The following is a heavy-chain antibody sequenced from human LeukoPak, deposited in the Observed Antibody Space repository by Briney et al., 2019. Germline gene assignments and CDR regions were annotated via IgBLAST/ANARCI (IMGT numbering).Heavy chain of an antibody. CDR3: ARGTLWFGEFLDY. J-gene: IGHJ4*02. Sequence: PGGSLRLSCAASGFTFSSYSMNWVRQAPGKGLEWVSSISSSSSYIYYADSVKGRFTISRDNAKNSLYLQMNSLRAEDTAVYYYARGTLWFGEFLDYWGQGTLVTVSS. V-gene: IGHV3-21*01. CDR2: ISSSSSYI. CDR1: GFTFSSYS. D-gene: IGHD3-10*01.